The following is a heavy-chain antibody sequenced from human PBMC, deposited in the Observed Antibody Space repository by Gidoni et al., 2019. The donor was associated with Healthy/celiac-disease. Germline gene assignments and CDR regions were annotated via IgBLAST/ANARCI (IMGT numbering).Heavy chain of an antibody. CDR2: IIPIFGTA. V-gene: IGHV1-69*06. D-gene: IGHD2-2*02. Sequence: QVQLVQSGAEVKKPGSSVKVSCKASGGTFSSYAISWVRQAPGQGLEWMGGIIPIFGTANYAQKFQGRVTITADKSTSTAYMELSSLRSEDTAVYYCARSQRVVVPAAIYNWFDPWGQGTLVTVSS. J-gene: IGHJ5*02. CDR3: ARSQRVVVPAAIYNWFDP. CDR1: GGTFSSYA.